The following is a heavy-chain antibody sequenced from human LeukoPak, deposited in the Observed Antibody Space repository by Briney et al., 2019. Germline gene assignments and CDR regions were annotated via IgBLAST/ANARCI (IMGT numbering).Heavy chain of an antibody. CDR2: ISWSSATI. V-gene: IGHV3-9*01. CDR3: TKGRYARTFDC. J-gene: IGHJ4*02. CDR1: GFTFDDYA. D-gene: IGHD3-16*02. Sequence: LAGGSLRLSCAASGFTFDDYAMHWVRHAPGKGLEWVSGISWSSATIAYADSVKGRFTISRDNAKNSLYLQMNSLRAEDTALYYCTKGRYARTFDCWGQGTLVTVSS.